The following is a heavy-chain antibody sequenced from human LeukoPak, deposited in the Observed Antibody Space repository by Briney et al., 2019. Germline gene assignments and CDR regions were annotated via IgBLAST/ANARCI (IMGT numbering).Heavy chain of an antibody. CDR1: GFTFSSYG. J-gene: IGHJ4*02. CDR3: ARTNHDYSNYGFDY. V-gene: IGHV3-30*19. D-gene: IGHD4-11*01. CDR2: ISYDGSNK. Sequence: GGSLRLSCAASGFTFSSYGMHWVRQAPGKGLEWVAVISYDGSNKYYADSVKGRFTISRDDSKNTLYLQMNSLRAEDTAVYYCARTNHDYSNYGFDYWGQGTLVTVSS.